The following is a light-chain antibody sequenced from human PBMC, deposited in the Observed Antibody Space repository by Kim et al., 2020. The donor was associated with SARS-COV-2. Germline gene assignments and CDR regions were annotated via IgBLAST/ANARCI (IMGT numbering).Light chain of an antibody. CDR3: QQYNNWHRLT. CDR1: KSSSSN. J-gene: IGKJ4*01. CDR2: GAS. Sequence: APGERATRACVASKSSSSNLAGYQQKPGQAPRRLIYGASTRATGIPARFSGSGSGTEFTLTISSLQSEDFAVYYCQQYNNWHRLTFGGGTKVDIK. V-gene: IGKV3-15*01.